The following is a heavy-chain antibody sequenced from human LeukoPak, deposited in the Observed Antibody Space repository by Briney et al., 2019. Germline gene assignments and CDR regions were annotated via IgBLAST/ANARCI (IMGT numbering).Heavy chain of an antibody. CDR1: GYTFTSYG. CDR2: ISAFNGNT. Sequence: WASAKVSCKASGYTFTSYGISWVRQAPGQGRELMGWISAFNGNTNYAQKLQGRVTMTTDTSTSTAYMELRSLRSDDTAVYYCARDPTTLYYYDSSGYLRAFDIWGQGTMVTVSS. CDR3: ARDPTTLYYYDSSGYLRAFDI. V-gene: IGHV1-18*01. D-gene: IGHD3-22*01. J-gene: IGHJ3*02.